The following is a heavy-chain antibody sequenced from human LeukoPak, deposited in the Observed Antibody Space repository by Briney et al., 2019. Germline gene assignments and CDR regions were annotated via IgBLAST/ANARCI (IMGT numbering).Heavy chain of an antibody. D-gene: IGHD5-18*01. Sequence: GGSLRLSCVASGFTFSSDRMHWVRHAPGKGLVWVSRINGAGTSIIYADSVKGRFTISRDNAKNTLYLQMNSLRAEDSAAYYCLRSRGSSYGYWDSWGQGTLVTVSS. CDR3: LRSRGSSYGYWDS. CDR1: GFTFSSDR. V-gene: IGHV3-74*01. CDR2: INGAGTSI. J-gene: IGHJ1*01.